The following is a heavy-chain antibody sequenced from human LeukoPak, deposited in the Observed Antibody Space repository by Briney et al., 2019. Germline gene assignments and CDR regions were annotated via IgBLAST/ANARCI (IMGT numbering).Heavy chain of an antibody. CDR3: TTESVDIVATVWGDY. Sequence: GGSLRLSCAASGFTFSNAWMSWVRQAPGKGLEWVGRIKSKTDGGTTDYAAPVKGRFTISRDDSKNTLYLQMNSLKTEDTAVYYCTTESVDIVATVWGDYWGQGTLVTVSS. D-gene: IGHD5-12*01. CDR1: GFTFSNAW. V-gene: IGHV3-15*01. J-gene: IGHJ4*02. CDR2: IKSKTDGGTT.